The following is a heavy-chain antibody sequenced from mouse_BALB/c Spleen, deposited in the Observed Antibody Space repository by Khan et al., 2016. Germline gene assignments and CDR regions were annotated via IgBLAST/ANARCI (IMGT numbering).Heavy chain of an antibody. Sequence: QVQLKESGPGLVAPSQSLSITCTVSGFSLTSYGVHWVRQPPGKGLEWLGVIWAGGSTNYNSALMSRLSISKDNSKSQVFLKMNSLQTAETALYYCARERPYYAVDYWCQGTSVTVSS. CDR1: GFSLTSYG. V-gene: IGHV2-9*02. D-gene: IGHD1-2*01. CDR2: IWAGGST. J-gene: IGHJ4*01. CDR3: ARERPYYAVDY.